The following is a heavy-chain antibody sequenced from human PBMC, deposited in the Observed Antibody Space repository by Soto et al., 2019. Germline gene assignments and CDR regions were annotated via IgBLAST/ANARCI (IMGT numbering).Heavy chain of an antibody. J-gene: IGHJ4*02. CDR3: AKDGAYSSGWYLDY. D-gene: IGHD6-19*01. Sequence: GGSLRLSCAASGFTFSSYAMSWVRQAPGKGLEWVSAISGSGGSTYYADSVKGRFTISRDNSKNTLYLQMNSLRAEDTAVYYCAKDGAYSSGWYLDYWGQGTLVTGSS. V-gene: IGHV3-23*01. CDR2: ISGSGGST. CDR1: GFTFSSYA.